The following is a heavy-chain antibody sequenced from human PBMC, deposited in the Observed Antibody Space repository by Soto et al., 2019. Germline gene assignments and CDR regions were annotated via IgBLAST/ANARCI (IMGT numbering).Heavy chain of an antibody. J-gene: IGHJ3*01. D-gene: IGHD3-10*01. V-gene: IGHV1-69*13. CDR3: AGSYKYGSGTFDAFDV. Sequence: SVKVSCKASGGTFSSHAISWVRQAPGQGLEWMGGIIPIFGTTNYAQRLQGRVSITADESTSTAYMELSSLRSEDTAVYYCAGSYKYGSGTFDAFDVWGQGTMVTVSS. CDR1: GGTFSSHA. CDR2: IIPIFGTT.